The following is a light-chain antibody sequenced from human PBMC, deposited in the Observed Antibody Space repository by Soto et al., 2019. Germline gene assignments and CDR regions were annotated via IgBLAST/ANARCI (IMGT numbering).Light chain of an antibody. J-gene: IGLJ1*01. V-gene: IGLV2-14*03. CDR1: NSDIGAYDY. Sequence: QSVLTQPASVSGSPGQSITISCSGTNSDIGAYDYVSWYQQHPGKPPKLIIYNVNNRPSGVSFRFSGSKSANTASLTISGLQTEDEADCYCLSHTTRRIYVFGPGTKVTVL. CDR3: LSHTTRRIYV. CDR2: NVN.